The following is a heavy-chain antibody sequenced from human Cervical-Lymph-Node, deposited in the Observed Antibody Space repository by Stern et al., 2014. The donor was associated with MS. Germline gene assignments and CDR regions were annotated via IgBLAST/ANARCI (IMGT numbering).Heavy chain of an antibody. Sequence: VQLEESGAEVKKPGESLKISCKGSGYSFATYWIGWVRQMPGKGLEWMAIIYPGDSEIRYSPSFQGRVTISLDKSITTAYLQWSSLKASDTAMYYCARPVGNGYFDFWGQGTLVTVSP. CDR3: ARPVGNGYFDF. CDR2: IYPGDSEI. D-gene: IGHD2-8*01. CDR1: GYSFATYW. J-gene: IGHJ4*02. V-gene: IGHV5-51*03.